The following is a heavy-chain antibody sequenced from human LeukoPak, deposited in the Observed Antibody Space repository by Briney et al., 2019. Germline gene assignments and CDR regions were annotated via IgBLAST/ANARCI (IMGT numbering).Heavy chain of an antibody. CDR2: INPSGGST. J-gene: IGHJ6*02. CDR1: GYTFTSYD. V-gene: IGHV1-46*01. CDR3: ATRGGSGFRGGMDV. Sequence: GASVKVSCKASGYTFTSYDINWVRQAPGQGLEWMGIINPSGGSTSYAQKFQGRVTMTRDTSTSTVYMELSSLRSEDTAAYYCATRGGSGFRGGMDVWGQGTTVTVSS. D-gene: IGHD2/OR15-2a*01.